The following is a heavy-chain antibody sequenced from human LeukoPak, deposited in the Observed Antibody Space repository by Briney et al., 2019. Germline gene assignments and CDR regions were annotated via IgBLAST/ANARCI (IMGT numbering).Heavy chain of an antibody. V-gene: IGHV1-69-2*01. CDR2: VDPEDGET. J-gene: IGHJ3*02. CDR3: ATITSSSPRYYAFDI. CDR1: GYTFTDYY. Sequence: ATVKISCKASGYTFTDYYMHWVQQAPGKGLEWMGRVDPEDGETIYAEKFQGRVTITADTSTDTAYMELSSLRSEATAVYYCATITSSSPRYYAFDIWGQGTMVTVSS. D-gene: IGHD6-6*01.